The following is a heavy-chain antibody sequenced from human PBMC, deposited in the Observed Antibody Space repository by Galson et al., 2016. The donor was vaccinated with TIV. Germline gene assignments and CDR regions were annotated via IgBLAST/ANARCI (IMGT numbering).Heavy chain of an antibody. D-gene: IGHD3-10*01. CDR1: GFTFDDYA. CDR2: ISWDGGNR. Sequence: PRLSCAVSGFTFDDYAMHWVRQAPGKGLEWVSLISWDGGNRFYADSVKGRFNISRDNSKNSLYLQMNSLRAEDSALYYCAKDIRGGNYYYYYMDVWGKGTTVTVSS. J-gene: IGHJ6*03. CDR3: AKDIRGGNYYYYYMDV. V-gene: IGHV3-43D*04.